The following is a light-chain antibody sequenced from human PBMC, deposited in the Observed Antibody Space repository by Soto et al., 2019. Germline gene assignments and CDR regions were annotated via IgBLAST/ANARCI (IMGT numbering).Light chain of an antibody. V-gene: IGKV3-20*01. CDR1: QSVSSSY. CDR3: QQYNRYWT. J-gene: IGKJ1*01. CDR2: GAS. Sequence: EIVLTQSPGTLSLSPGERATLSCRASQSVSSSYLAWYQQKPGQAPRLLIYGASTRATGIPSRFSGSGSGTEFTLTISSLQPDDFATYYCQQYNRYWTFGQGTKVDIK.